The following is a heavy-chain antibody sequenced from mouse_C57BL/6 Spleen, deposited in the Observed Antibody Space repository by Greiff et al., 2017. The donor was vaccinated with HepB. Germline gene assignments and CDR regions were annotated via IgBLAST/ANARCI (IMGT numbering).Heavy chain of an antibody. Sequence: QVQLQQPGAELVMPGASVKLSCKASGYTFTSYWMHWVKQRPGQGLEWIGEIDPSDSYTNYNQKFKGKSTLTVDNSSSTAYMQLSSLTSEDSAVYYCARGERLNYFDYWGQGTTLTVSS. CDR3: ARGERLNYFDY. V-gene: IGHV1-69*01. J-gene: IGHJ2*01. D-gene: IGHD2-12*01. CDR1: GYTFTSYW. CDR2: IDPSDSYT.